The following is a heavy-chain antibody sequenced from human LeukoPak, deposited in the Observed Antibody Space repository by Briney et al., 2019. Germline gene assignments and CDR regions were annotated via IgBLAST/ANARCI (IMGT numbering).Heavy chain of an antibody. D-gene: IGHD3-10*01. CDR2: IHYSGST. J-gene: IGHJ3*02. CDR3: AGRMAYYYGSEAFDI. Sequence: SETLSLTCTVSGGSISSFYWTWIRQPPGRGLEWIGNIHYSGSTNYNPSLKSRVTISVDTSKNQFSLKLNSVTAADTAVYYCAGRMAYYYGSEAFDIWGQGTMVTVSS. CDR1: GGSISSFY. V-gene: IGHV4-59*01.